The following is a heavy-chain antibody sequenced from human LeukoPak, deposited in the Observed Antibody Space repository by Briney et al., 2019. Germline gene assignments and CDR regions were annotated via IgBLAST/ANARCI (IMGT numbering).Heavy chain of an antibody. CDR3: VRAGYAGNSDL. D-gene: IGHD4-23*01. CDR1: GFTFEDHG. CDR2: IHWSGVGT. V-gene: IGHV3-20*01. J-gene: IGHJ5*02. Sequence: GGSLRFFCAASGFTFEDHGMSWVRQVSGKGLEWVSGIHWSGVGTGYAASVKGRFTISRDNAKNSLYLEMNSLRAEDTALYHCVRAGYAGNSDLWGQGTLVTVSS.